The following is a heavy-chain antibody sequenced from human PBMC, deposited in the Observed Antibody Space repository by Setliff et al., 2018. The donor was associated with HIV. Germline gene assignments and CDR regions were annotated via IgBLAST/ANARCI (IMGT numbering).Heavy chain of an antibody. CDR3: ARDSAGYDY. CDR2: IKEDGSEQ. CDR1: GFTFSRYW. J-gene: IGHJ4*02. V-gene: IGHV3-7*03. Sequence: LRLSCAASGFTFSRYWMSWLRQAPGKGLEWVANIKEDGSEQYYVGSVRGRFTISRDNAKNSLYLQMNSLRAEDMAVYYCARDSAGYDYWGQGTLVTVSS. D-gene: IGHD5-12*01.